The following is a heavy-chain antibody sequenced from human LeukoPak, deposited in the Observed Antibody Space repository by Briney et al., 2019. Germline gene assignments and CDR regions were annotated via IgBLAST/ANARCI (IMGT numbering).Heavy chain of an antibody. Sequence: PGRSLRLSCAASGFTFSSYAMHWVRQAPGKGLEWVAVISYDGSNKYYADSVKGRFTISRDNSKNTLYLQMNSLRAEDTAVYYCAKEEPMVRGAFDYWGQGTLVTVSS. CDR2: ISYDGSNK. V-gene: IGHV3-30*04. D-gene: IGHD3-10*01. J-gene: IGHJ4*02. CDR1: GFTFSSYA. CDR3: AKEEPMVRGAFDY.